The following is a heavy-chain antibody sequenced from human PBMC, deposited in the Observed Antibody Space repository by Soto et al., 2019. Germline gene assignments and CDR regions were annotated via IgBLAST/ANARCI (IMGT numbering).Heavy chain of an antibody. CDR1: GYTFSSYD. Sequence: ASVKVSCKASGYTFSSYDISWVRQAPGQGLEWMGWISPFNGNTYSAQKFQGRVTMTRNTSISTAYMELSSLRSEDTAVYYCARGFGGYEPAPWGQGTXVTVSS. V-gene: IGHV1-8*02. D-gene: IGHD5-12*01. J-gene: IGHJ5*02. CDR2: ISPFNGNT. CDR3: ARGFGGYEPAP.